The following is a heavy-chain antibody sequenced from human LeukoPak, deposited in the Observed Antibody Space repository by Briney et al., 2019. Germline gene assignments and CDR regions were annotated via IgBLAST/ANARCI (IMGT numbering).Heavy chain of an antibody. V-gene: IGHV1-69*13. Sequence: ASVKVSCKASGGTFSSYAISWVRQAPGQGLEWMGGIIPIFGTANYAQKFQGRVTITADESTSTAYMELSSLRSEDTAVYYCARVMKSVRFLEWLDHDWGQGTLVTVSS. CDR3: ARVMKSVRFLEWLDHD. D-gene: IGHD3-3*01. J-gene: IGHJ4*02. CDR2: IIPIFGTA. CDR1: GGTFSSYA.